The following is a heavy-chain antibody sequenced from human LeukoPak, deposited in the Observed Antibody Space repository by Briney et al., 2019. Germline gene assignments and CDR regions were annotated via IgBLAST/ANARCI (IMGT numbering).Heavy chain of an antibody. CDR3: AKGHTISTWANWFDP. J-gene: IGHJ5*02. CDR1: GFTFSTYA. D-gene: IGHD5-24*01. CDR2: IGGTSGGA. V-gene: IGHV3-23*01. Sequence: GGSLRLSCAASGFTFSTYAMSWVRQAPGKGLEWVSAIGGTSGGAYYADSVKGRFTISRDNPKNTLYLQMNSLRTDDTAVYYCAKGHTISTWANWFDPWGQGTLVTVSS.